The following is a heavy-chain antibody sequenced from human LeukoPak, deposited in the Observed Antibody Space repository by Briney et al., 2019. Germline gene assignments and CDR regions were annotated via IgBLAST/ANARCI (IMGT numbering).Heavy chain of an antibody. CDR3: ARGPSDSSGYYYKGDAFDI. CDR2: INPNSGGT. CDR1: GYTFTSYD. J-gene: IGHJ3*02. V-gene: IGHV1-2*02. Sequence: ASVKVSCKASGYTFTSYDINWVRQAPGQGLEWMGWINPNSGGTNYGQKFQGRVTMTRDTSISIVYMELSRLRSDDTAVYYCARGPSDSSGYYYKGDAFDIWGQGTVVTVSS. D-gene: IGHD3-22*01.